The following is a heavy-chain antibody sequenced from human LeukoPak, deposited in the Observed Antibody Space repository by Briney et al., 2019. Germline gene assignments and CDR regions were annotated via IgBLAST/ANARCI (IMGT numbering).Heavy chain of an antibody. V-gene: IGHV4-59*01. CDR1: GGSISSYY. D-gene: IGHD6-13*01. CDR2: IYYSGST. CDR3: ARDAPESSSWYGTANYYFDY. J-gene: IGHJ4*02. Sequence: SETLSLTCTVSGGSISSYYWSWIRQPPGKGLEWIGYIYYSGSTNYNPSLKSRVTISVDMSKNQFSLKLSSVTAADTAVYYCARDAPESSSWYGTANYYFDYWGQGTLVTVSS.